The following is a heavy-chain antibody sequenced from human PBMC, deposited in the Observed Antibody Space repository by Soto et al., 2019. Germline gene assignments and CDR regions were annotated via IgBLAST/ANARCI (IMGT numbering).Heavy chain of an antibody. Sequence: LRLSCAASGFTFSSYSMNWVRQAPGKGLEWVSSISSSSSYIYYADSVKGRFTISRDNAKNSLYLQMNSLRAEDTAVYYCARYCSSTSCMRFYYYGMDVWGQGTTVTVSS. CDR1: GFTFSSYS. V-gene: IGHV3-21*01. D-gene: IGHD2-2*01. CDR3: ARYCSSTSCMRFYYYGMDV. CDR2: ISSSSSYI. J-gene: IGHJ6*02.